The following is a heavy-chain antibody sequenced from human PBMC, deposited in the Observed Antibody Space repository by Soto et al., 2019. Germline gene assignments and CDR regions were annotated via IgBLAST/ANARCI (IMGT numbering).Heavy chain of an antibody. CDR3: ARDPRVLAAAGPAFDI. CDR2: IIPIFGTA. V-gene: IGHV1-69*06. J-gene: IGHJ3*02. CDR1: GGTFSSYA. Sequence: ASVKVSCKASGGTFSSYAISWVRQAPGQGLEWMGGIIPIFGTANYAQKFQGRVTITADKSTSTAYMELSSLRSEDTAVYYCARDPRVLAAAGPAFDIWGQGTMVTVSS. D-gene: IGHD6-13*01.